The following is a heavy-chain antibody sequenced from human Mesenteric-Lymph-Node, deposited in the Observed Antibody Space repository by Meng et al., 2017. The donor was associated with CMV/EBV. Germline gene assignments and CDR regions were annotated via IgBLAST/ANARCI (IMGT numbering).Heavy chain of an antibody. CDR1: GFTFSGSI. CDR2: IRSKDNNYAT. J-gene: IGHJ6*02. V-gene: IGHV3-73*01. CDR3: TRLGTIFGMVNGMDV. D-gene: IGHD3-3*01. Sequence: GESLKISCAASGFTFSGSIMYWVRQASGKGLEWVGHIRSKDNNYATAYAASVQGRFTISRDDLKNTAYLQMNSLKTEDTAVYYCTRLGTIFGMVNGMDVWGQGTTVTVSS.